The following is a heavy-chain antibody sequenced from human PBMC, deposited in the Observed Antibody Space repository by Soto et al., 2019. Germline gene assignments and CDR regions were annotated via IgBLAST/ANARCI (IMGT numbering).Heavy chain of an antibody. CDR1: GGSISSYY. CDR3: ARQRYDFWSGSYYYYYMDV. V-gene: IGHV4-59*08. D-gene: IGHD3-3*01. Sequence: QVQLQESGPGLVKPSETLSLTCTVSGGSISSYYWSWIRQPPGKGLEWIGYIYYSGSTNYNPSLKSRVPIAVDTSKNQFSLKLSAVTAADTAVYYCARQRYDFWSGSYYYYYMDVWGKGTTVTVSS. CDR2: IYYSGST. J-gene: IGHJ6*03.